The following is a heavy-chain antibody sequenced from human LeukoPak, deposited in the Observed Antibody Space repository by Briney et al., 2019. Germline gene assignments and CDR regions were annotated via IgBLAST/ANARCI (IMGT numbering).Heavy chain of an antibody. CDR2: ISSNSYI. V-gene: IGHV3-21*01. CDR3: ARDSLTVTTGYYGMDV. J-gene: IGHJ6*02. D-gene: IGHD4-17*01. CDR1: GFTLSSYS. Sequence: GGSLRLSCAASGFTLSSYSMNWVRQAPGKGLEWVSSISSNSYIKYADSVKGRFTISRDNAKNSLYLQMSSLRAEDTAVYYCARDSLTVTTGYYGMDVWGQGTTVTVSS.